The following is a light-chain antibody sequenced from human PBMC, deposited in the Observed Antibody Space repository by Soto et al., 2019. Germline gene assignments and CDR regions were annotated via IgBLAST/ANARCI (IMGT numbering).Light chain of an antibody. Sequence: QSVLTQPASVSGSPGQSITISCTGTSGDIGSYNRVSWYQQHPGKAPKLIIYEVTDRPSGVSNRFSGSKSGNTASLTISGLQAEDEAAYYCSSYTNINKRACVFGTGTKLTVL. CDR2: EVT. V-gene: IGLV2-14*01. CDR3: SSYTNINKRACV. J-gene: IGLJ1*01. CDR1: SGDIGSYNR.